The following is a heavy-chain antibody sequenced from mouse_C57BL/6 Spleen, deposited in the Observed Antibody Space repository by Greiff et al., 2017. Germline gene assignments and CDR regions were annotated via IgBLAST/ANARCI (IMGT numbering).Heavy chain of an antibody. CDR1: GFSLTSYG. V-gene: IGHV2-2*01. J-gene: IGHJ2*01. CDR2: IWSGGST. Sequence: VKVVESGPGLVQPSQSLSITCTVSGFSLTSYGVHWVRQSPGKGLEWLGVIWSGGSTDYNAHFISRLSISKDNSKSQVFFKMNSLQADDTATYYCARFDYDGEGDYWGQGTTLTVSS. D-gene: IGHD2-4*01. CDR3: ARFDYDGEGDY.